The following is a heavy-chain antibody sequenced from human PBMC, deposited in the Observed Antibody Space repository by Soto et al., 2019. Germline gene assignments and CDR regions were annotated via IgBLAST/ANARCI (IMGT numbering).Heavy chain of an antibody. V-gene: IGHV4-39*01. CDR1: GGSISSSSYY. Sequence: SETLSLTCTVSGGSISSSSYYWGWIRQPPGKGLEWIGSIYYSGSTYYNPSLKSRVTISVDTSKNQFSLKLSSVTAADTAVYYCARQAATGPSEVVPAAMGIAEYFQHWGQGTLVTVSS. CDR2: IYYSGST. J-gene: IGHJ1*01. D-gene: IGHD2-2*01. CDR3: ARQAATGPSEVVPAAMGIAEYFQH.